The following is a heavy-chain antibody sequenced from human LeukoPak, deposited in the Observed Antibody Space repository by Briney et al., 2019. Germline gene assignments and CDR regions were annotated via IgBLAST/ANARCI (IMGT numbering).Heavy chain of an antibody. D-gene: IGHD6-6*01. CDR2: IYPGDSDT. CDR3: TSHIIAARPSYAFDI. V-gene: IGHV5-51*01. CDR1: GYSFTPYW. J-gene: IGHJ3*02. Sequence: GGSLKISRKGSGYSFTPYWIAWVRQMPGKGLDWMGIIYPGDSDTRYSPSFQGQVTISADKSISTAYLQWSSLKASDTAIYYCTSHIIAARPSYAFDIWGQGTMVTVSS.